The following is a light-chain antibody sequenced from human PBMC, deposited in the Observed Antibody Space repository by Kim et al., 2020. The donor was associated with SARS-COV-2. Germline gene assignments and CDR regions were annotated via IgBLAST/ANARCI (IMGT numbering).Light chain of an antibody. CDR2: GAS. CDR1: QSVSSSY. V-gene: IGKV3-20*01. Sequence: SPGEKATLSCRDSQSVSSSYLAWYQQKPGQAPRLLIYGASSWATGIPDRFSGSGSGTDFTLTISRVEPEDIAVYYCQQYGSSPQTFGQGTKVDIK. J-gene: IGKJ1*01. CDR3: QQYGSSPQT.